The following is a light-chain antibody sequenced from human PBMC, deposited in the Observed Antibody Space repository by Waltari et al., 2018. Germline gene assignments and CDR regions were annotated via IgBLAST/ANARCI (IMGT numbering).Light chain of an antibody. CDR3: AAWDDSLNGVL. V-gene: IGLV1-44*01. Sequence: QSVLTQPPSASGTPGQRVTISCSGSSSNIGSHTVNWYHQLPGTAPKLVIYGNYQRPSGVPDRFSGSKSGPSASLAISGLQSEDEADYYCAAWDDSLNGVLFGGGTKLTVL. CDR1: SSNIGSHT. J-gene: IGLJ3*02. CDR2: GNY.